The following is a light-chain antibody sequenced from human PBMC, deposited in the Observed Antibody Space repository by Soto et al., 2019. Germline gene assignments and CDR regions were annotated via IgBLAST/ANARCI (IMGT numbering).Light chain of an antibody. CDR2: DAS. J-gene: IGKJ1*01. Sequence: DIQLTQSPSTLSASVRDRVTLTFRAAQSLNSRWAWYQQRPGKAPRLLIYDASTVESGGPSRFSGSGAGTEFTLTINNLQPDDLATYLCQQYKSYSTFGRGTKV. CDR1: QSLNSR. V-gene: IGKV1-5*01. CDR3: QQYKSYST.